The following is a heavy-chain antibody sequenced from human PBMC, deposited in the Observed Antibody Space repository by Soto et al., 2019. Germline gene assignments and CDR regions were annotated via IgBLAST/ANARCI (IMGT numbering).Heavy chain of an antibody. V-gene: IGHV4-38-2*01. J-gene: IGHJ3*01. CDR1: GFFISSGNY. CDR3: ARARWYDAFDV. Sequence: SETLSLTCAVSGFFISSGNYWGWIRKPPGKGLGWMGSIFHGGNTYYNPSLKSRVTISVDMSKSQFSLKLNSVPAADTAVYYCARARWYDAFDVWGQGTVVTVSS. D-gene: IGHD2-15*01. CDR2: IFHGGNT.